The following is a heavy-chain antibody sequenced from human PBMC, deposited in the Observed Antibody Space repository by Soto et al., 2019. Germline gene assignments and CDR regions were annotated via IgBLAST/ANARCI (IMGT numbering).Heavy chain of an antibody. D-gene: IGHD6-19*01. CDR2: INHSGST. CDR3: ARDPPRRYSGWQHYFDY. CDR1: GGSFSGYY. J-gene: IGHJ4*02. Sequence: TSETLSLTCAVYGGSFSGYYWSWIRQPPGKGLEWIGEINHSGSTNYNPSLKSRVTISVDTSKNQFSLKLSSVTAADTAVYYCARDPPRRYSGWQHYFDYWGQGTLVTVSS. V-gene: IGHV4-34*01.